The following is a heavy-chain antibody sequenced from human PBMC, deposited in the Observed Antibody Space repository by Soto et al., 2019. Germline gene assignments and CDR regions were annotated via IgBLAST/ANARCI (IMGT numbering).Heavy chain of an antibody. V-gene: IGHV1-69*02. CDR3: AQMWFGELWHGMDV. CDR2: IIPILDVA. J-gene: IGHJ6*02. Sequence: QLVQSGAEVKRQGSSVKVSCKASGGDFLSYTISWVRQVPGQGPEWMGTIIPILDVAKNAQKFQGRVAITADKATSTVYMELRSLRSDDTAVYYCAQMWFGELWHGMDVWGQGTTITVSS. CDR1: GGDFLSYT. D-gene: IGHD3-10*01.